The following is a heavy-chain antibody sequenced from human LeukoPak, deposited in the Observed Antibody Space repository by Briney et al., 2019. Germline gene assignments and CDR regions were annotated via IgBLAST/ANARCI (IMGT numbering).Heavy chain of an antibody. CDR1: GFSFSDFY. D-gene: IGHD2-21*02. V-gene: IGHV3-11*01. CDR2: ISSTGSTI. CDR3: ARESGDSWTIYDQ. Sequence: PGGSLRLSCAASGFSFSDFYMTWIRQAPGKGLEWFAYISSTGSTIYYADSVKGRFTVSRDNARNSLYLQMNSLRVEDTAVYYCARESGDSWTIYDQWGQGTLVTVSS. J-gene: IGHJ5*02.